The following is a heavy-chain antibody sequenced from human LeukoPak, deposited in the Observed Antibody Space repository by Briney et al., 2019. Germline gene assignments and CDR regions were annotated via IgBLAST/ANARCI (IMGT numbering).Heavy chain of an antibody. J-gene: IGHJ4*02. V-gene: IGHV3-21*01. CDR2: ISSSSSYI. CDR1: GFTLSSYS. D-gene: IGHD2-8*01. CDR3: ATHCTNGVCYDVLVDY. Sequence: PGGSLRLSCAASGFTLSSYSMNWVRQAPGKGLEWVSPISSSSSYIYYADSVKGRFTISRDDAKNSLYLQMNSLRAEDTAVYYCATHCTNGVCYDVLVDYWGQGTLVTVSS.